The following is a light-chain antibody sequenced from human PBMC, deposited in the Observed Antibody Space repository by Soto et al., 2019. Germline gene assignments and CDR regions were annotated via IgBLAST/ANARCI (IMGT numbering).Light chain of an antibody. CDR2: DVN. CDR3: NSYGGTNNYVV. CDR1: SSDVGGYNY. J-gene: IGLJ2*01. Sequence: QSVLTQPPSASGSPGQSVTISCTGTSSDVGGYNYVSWYRQHPGKAPQLIIYDVNKRPSGVPDRFSGSKSGNMASLTVSGLQAEDEADYFCNSYGGTNNYVVFGGGTKLTVL. V-gene: IGLV2-8*01.